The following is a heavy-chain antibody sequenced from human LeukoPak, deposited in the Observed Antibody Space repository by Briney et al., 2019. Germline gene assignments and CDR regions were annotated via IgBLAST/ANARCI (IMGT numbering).Heavy chain of an antibody. J-gene: IGHJ4*02. CDR3: ARAESIAAADFDY. Sequence: GASVKVSCKASGYTFTSYDINWVRQATGQGLEWMGWMNPNSGNTDYAQKFQGRVTITRNTSISTAYMELSSLRSEDTAVYYCARAESIAAADFDYWGQGTLVTVSS. CDR1: GYTFTSYD. D-gene: IGHD6-13*01. V-gene: IGHV1-8*03. CDR2: MNPNSGNT.